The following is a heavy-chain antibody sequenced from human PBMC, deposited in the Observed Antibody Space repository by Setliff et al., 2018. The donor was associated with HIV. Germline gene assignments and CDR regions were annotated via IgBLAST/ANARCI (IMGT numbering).Heavy chain of an antibody. CDR2: IYTSGST. J-gene: IGHJ5*02. CDR1: GGSISSHY. CDR3: ARDLRVEQLRGFDP. Sequence: PSETLSLTCTVSGGSISSHYWSWIRQPPGKGLEWIGYIYTSGSTNYNPSLKSRVTISVDTSKNQFSLKLSSVTAADTAVYYCARDLRVEQLRGFDPWGQGTLVTVSS. D-gene: IGHD6-6*01. V-gene: IGHV4-4*08.